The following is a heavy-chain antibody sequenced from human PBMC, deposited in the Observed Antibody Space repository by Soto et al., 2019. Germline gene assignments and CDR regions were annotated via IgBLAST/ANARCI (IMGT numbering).Heavy chain of an antibody. CDR1: GDSINNYY. J-gene: IGHJ4*02. V-gene: IGHV4-59*01. CDR3: ARGIVGATTPFDY. Sequence: QVQLQESGPGLVKPSETLSLTCTVSGDSINNYYWNWIRQPPGKGLEWIGYIYYTGSTNCSPSLKSRVTISVDTSKIQLSLNLASVTAADTAVYYCARGIVGATTPFDYWGQGTLVTVSS. CDR2: IYYTGST. D-gene: IGHD1-26*01.